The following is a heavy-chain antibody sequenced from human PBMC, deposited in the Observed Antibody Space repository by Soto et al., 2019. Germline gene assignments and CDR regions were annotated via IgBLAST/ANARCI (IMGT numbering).Heavy chain of an antibody. D-gene: IGHD6-13*01. J-gene: IGHJ5*02. V-gene: IGHV4-39*01. Sequence: QLQLQESGPGLVKPSETLSLTCTVSGGSISSSSYYWGWIRQPPGKGLEWIGSIYYSGSTYYNPSLKSRVTISVDTSKNQFSLKLSSVTAADTAVYYCARLGIAAAVLVPVNWFDPWGQGTLVTVSS. CDR1: GGSISSSSYY. CDR3: ARLGIAAAVLVPVNWFDP. CDR2: IYYSGST.